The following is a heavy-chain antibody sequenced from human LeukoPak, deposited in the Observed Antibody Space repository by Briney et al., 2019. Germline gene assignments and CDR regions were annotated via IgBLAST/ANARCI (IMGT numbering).Heavy chain of an antibody. CDR2: ISGYNGNT. J-gene: IGHJ4*02. Sequence: ASVKVSCKASGGTFSSYGISWVRQAPGQGLEWMAWISGYNGNTNYAQKLQGRVTMTTDTSTSTAYMELRSLRSDDTAVYYCARRTYSSSSSIFDYWGQGTLVTVSS. CDR1: GGTFSSYG. V-gene: IGHV1-18*01. D-gene: IGHD6-6*01. CDR3: ARRTYSSSSSIFDY.